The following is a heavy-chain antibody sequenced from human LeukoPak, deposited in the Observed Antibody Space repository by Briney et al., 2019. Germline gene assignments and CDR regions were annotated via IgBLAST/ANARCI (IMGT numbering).Heavy chain of an antibody. CDR3: ARGRGEVVVLAAAMRTRPTYHFDY. Sequence: SETLSLTCAVYGGSFSGYYSSWIRPPPGEGLEWIGEINHRGSTNYNPSLKSRATISVATSKNQCYLTLSSVPAADTAVYYCARGRGEVVVLAAAMRTRPTYHFDYWGQGTPVTVSS. CDR2: INHRGST. V-gene: IGHV4-34*01. D-gene: IGHD2-2*01. CDR1: GGSFSGYY. J-gene: IGHJ4*02.